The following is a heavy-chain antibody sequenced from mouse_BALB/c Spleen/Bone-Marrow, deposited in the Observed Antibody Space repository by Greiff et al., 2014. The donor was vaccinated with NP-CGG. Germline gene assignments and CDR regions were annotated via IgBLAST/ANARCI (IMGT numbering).Heavy chain of an antibody. CDR2: IDPANGNT. D-gene: IGHD4-1*01. J-gene: IGHJ4*01. CDR1: GFNIKDTY. Sequence: DVKLVESWAELVKPGASVKLSCTASGFNIKDTYMHWVKQRPEQGLEWIGRIDPANGNTKYDPKFQGKATITADTSSNTAYLQPSSLTSEDTAVYYCARWEYYAMDYWGQGTSVTVSS. CDR3: ARWEYYAMDY. V-gene: IGHV14-3*02.